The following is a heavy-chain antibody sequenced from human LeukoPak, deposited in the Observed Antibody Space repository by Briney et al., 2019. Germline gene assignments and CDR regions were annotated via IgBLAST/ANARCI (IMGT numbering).Heavy chain of an antibody. CDR3: ARTTIHRSSNFDY. D-gene: IGHD1-1*01. V-gene: IGHV3-33*08. Sequence: AGGSLRLSCAASGFTFSSYWMSWVRQAPGKGLEWVAMIWYDGSNEFYADSVRGRFTISRDNSKNTLYLQMNSLRAEDTAVYYCARTTIHRSSNFDYWGQGTLVTVSS. J-gene: IGHJ4*02. CDR2: IWYDGSNE. CDR1: GFTFSSYW.